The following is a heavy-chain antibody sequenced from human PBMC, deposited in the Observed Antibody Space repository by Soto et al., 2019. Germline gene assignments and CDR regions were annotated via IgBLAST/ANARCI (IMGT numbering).Heavy chain of an antibody. Sequence: QVQLVQSGAEVKKPGASVKVSCKASGYTFTSYGISWVRQAPGQGLEWMGWISAYNGNTNNAQKIQGRGTRTTNTSTSTAYMELRSLRSDDTAVYYCARVLTAAGFDYWGQGTLVTVSS. V-gene: IGHV1-18*01. J-gene: IGHJ4*02. D-gene: IGHD6-13*01. CDR3: ARVLTAAGFDY. CDR2: ISAYNGNT. CDR1: GYTFTSYG.